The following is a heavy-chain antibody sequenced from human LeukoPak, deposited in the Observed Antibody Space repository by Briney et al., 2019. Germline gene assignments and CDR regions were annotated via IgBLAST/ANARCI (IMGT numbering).Heavy chain of an antibody. CDR2: IYYSGST. CDR3: ARARIVATRKYYFDY. V-gene: IGHV4-39*07. CDR1: GGSISSSSYY. J-gene: IGHJ4*02. D-gene: IGHD5-12*01. Sequence: SETLSLTCTVSGGSISSSSYYWGWIRQPPGKGLEWIGNIYYSGSTYYNPSLKSRVTISVDTSKNQFSLKLSSVTAADTAVYYCARARIVATRKYYFDYWGQGTLVTVSS.